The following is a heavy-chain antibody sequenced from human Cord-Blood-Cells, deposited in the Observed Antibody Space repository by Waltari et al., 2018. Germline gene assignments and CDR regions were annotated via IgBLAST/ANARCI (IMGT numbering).Heavy chain of an antibody. J-gene: IGHJ3*02. D-gene: IGHD3-3*01. V-gene: IGHV1-69*09. CDR3: ARRFSNYDFWSGYYDAFDI. CDR2: ILPILGIA. CDR1: GGTFSSYA. Sequence: QVQLVQSGAEVKKPGSSVKVSCKASGGTFSSYAISWVRQAPGQGLEWMGRILPILGIANYAQKFQGRVTITADKSTSTAYMELSSLRSEDTAVYYCARRFSNYDFWSGYYDAFDIWGQGTMVTVSS.